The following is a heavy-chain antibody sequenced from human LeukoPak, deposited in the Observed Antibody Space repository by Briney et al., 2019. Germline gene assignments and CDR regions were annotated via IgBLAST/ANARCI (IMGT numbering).Heavy chain of an antibody. CDR2: INSNGRST. CDR3: ARGLDGSGSFDY. D-gene: IGHD3-10*01. V-gene: IGHV3-64*02. J-gene: IGHJ4*02. Sequence: GGSLRLSCAASGFTFSRYTMHWVRQAPGKRLEYFSAINSNGRSTYYADSVKGRFTLSRDNSRNTLYLQMGSLRIEDTAVYYCARGLDGSGSFDYWGQGTLVTVSS. CDR1: GFTFSRYT.